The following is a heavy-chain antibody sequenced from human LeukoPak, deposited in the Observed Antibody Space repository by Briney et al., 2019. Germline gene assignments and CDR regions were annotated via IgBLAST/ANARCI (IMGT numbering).Heavy chain of an antibody. V-gene: IGHV3-30*18. Sequence: GGSLRLSCEASGFTFSNYGMHWVRQAPGKGLEWVALISYDGSNKYYADSVKGRFTISRDNSKNTLYLQMNSLRAEDTAVYYCANAYDFWSGPADYWGQGTLVTVSS. CDR1: GFTFSNYG. J-gene: IGHJ4*02. D-gene: IGHD3-3*01. CDR3: ANAYDFWSGPADY. CDR2: ISYDGSNK.